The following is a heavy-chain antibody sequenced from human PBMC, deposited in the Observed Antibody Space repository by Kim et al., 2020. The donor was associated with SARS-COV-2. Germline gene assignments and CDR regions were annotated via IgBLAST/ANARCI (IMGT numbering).Heavy chain of an antibody. CDR1: GFTFSSYA. D-gene: IGHD2-15*01. Sequence: GGSLRLSCADSGFTFSSYAMNWVRQAPGKGLEWVSVIGGSGYHTYYADSVKGRFTISRDNSKNTLFLQMNSLRAEDTAIYYCAKDTGSRSFDYWGQGTLLTVSS. J-gene: IGHJ4*02. CDR3: AKDTGSRSFDY. V-gene: IGHV3-23*01. CDR2: IGGSGYHT.